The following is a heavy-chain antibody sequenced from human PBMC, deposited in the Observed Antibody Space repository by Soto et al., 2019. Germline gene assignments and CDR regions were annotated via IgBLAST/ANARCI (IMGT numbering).Heavy chain of an antibody. V-gene: IGHV1-69*06. J-gene: IGHJ6*02. CDR1: GGTFSSYA. CDR2: IIPIFGTA. Sequence: GASVKVSCKASGGTFSSYAISWVRQAPGQGLEWMGGIIPIFGTANYAQKFQGRVTITADKSTSTAYMELSSLRSEDTAVYYCASGLPPGFYYGMDVWGQGTTVTSP. CDR3: ASGLPPGFYYGMDV.